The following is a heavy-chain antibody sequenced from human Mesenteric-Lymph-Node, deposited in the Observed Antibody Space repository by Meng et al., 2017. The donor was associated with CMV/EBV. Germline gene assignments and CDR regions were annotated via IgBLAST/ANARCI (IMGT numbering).Heavy chain of an antibody. V-gene: IGHV3-23*01. CDR2: ILVDSVTT. J-gene: IGHJ4*02. Sequence: GGSLRLSCAASDNSITYYAMDWVRQAPGKGLEWVSAILVDSVTTYYADSVKGRFTISRDNSKNMMYLQMNSLRLEDTAVYFCARISSSSGDSWGQGTLVTVSS. D-gene: IGHD1-26*01. CDR1: DNSITYYA. CDR3: ARISSSSGDS.